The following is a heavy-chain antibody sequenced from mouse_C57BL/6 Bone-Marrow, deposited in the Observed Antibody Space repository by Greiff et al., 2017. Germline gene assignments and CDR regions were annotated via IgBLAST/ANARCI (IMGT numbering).Heavy chain of an antibody. CDR3: ARGYFAYYARDY. D-gene: IGHD2-3*01. V-gene: IGHV1-52*01. J-gene: IGHJ4*01. Sequence: VQLQQPGAELVRPGSSVKLSCKASGYTFTSYWMHWVKQRPIQGLEWIGNIDPSDSETHYNQKFKDKATLTVDKSSSTAYMQLSSLTSEYSAVDYCARGYFAYYARDYWGQGTSVTVSS. CDR1: GYTFTSYW. CDR2: IDPSDSET.